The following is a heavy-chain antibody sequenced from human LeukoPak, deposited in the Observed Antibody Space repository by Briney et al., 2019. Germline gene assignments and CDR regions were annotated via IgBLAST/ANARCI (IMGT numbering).Heavy chain of an antibody. CDR2: IHHSGST. D-gene: IGHD4-23*01. CDR3: AREWGDYGGNLGY. CDR1: GGSFSGYS. Sequence: SETLSLTCGVHGGSFSGYSWTWIRQHPGKGREWIGEIHHSGSTNYTPSLKSRLTLSVDTSKNQFSLKLSSVTAADTAVYYCAREWGDYGGNLGYWGQGTLVTVSS. V-gene: IGHV4-34*01. J-gene: IGHJ4*02.